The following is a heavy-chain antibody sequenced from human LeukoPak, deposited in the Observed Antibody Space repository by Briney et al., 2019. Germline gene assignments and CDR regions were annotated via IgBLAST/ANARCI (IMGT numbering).Heavy chain of an antibody. CDR3: ARGRDSSGWDWFDP. D-gene: IGHD6-19*01. J-gene: IGHJ5*02. Sequence: PSETLSLTCAVYGGSFSGYYWSWIRQPPGKGLEWIGEINHSGSTNYNPSLKSRVTISVDTSKNQFSLKLSSVTAADTAVYYCARGRDSSGWDWFDPWGQGTLVTVSS. CDR1: GGSFSGYY. CDR2: INHSGST. V-gene: IGHV4-34*01.